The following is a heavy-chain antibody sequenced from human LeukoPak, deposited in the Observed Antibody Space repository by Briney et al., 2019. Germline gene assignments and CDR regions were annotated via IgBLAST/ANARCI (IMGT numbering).Heavy chain of an antibody. CDR2: IYSGGST. D-gene: IGHD2-15*01. CDR3: ARVDVGGYCSGGSSYPGDGYYYYMDV. CDR1: GFTVSSNY. Sequence: PGGSLRLSCAASGFTVSSNYMRWVRQAPGKGLEWVSVIYSGGSTYYADSVKGRFTISRDNSKNTLYLQMNSLRAEDTAVYYCARVDVGGYCSGGSSYPGDGYYYYMDVWGKGTTVTVSS. J-gene: IGHJ6*03. V-gene: IGHV3-53*01.